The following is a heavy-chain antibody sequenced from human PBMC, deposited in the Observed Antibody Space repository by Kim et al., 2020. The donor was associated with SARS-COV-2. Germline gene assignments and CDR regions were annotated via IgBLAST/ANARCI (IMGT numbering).Heavy chain of an antibody. D-gene: IGHD6-19*01. CDR2: T. J-gene: IGHJ4*02. V-gene: IGHV4-34*01. CDR3: ARGSGAVAVDY. Sequence: TNYNPSLKSRVTISVDTSKNQFSLKLSSVTAADTAVYYCARGSGAVAVDYWGQGTLVTVSS.